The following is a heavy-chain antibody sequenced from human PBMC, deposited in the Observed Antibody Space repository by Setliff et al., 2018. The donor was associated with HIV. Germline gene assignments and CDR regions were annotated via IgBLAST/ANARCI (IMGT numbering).Heavy chain of an antibody. CDR3: ARHIKRAVVWSAFDI. V-gene: IGHV4-4*02. J-gene: IGHJ3*02. CDR2: IYHSGSS. Sequence: SETLSLTCAVSGGSISSSNWWSWVRQPPGKVLEWIGEIYHSGSSYYNPSLKSRVTISIDTSNNLFSLKLSSVTAADAALYYCARHIKRAVVWSAFDIWGQGTMVTVSS. D-gene: IGHD2-15*01. CDR1: GGSISSSNW.